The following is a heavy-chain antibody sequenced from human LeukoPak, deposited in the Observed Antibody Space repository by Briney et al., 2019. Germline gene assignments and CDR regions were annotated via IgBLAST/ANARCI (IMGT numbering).Heavy chain of an antibody. CDR2: TNSDGSST. CDR1: GFTFSSYW. Sequence: GGSLRLSCAASGFTFSSYWMHWVRQAPGKGLVWVSRTNSDGSSTSYADSVKGRFTISRDNAKNTLYLQMNSLRAEDTAVYYCAREHRDGDYWASDYWGQGTLVTVSS. CDR3: AREHRDGDYWASDY. D-gene: IGHD4-17*01. V-gene: IGHV3-74*01. J-gene: IGHJ4*02.